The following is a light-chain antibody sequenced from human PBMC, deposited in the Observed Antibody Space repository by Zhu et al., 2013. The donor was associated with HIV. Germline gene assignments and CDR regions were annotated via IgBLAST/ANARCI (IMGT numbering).Light chain of an antibody. V-gene: IGLV1-44*01. CDR1: SSNNKNY. J-gene: IGLJ2*01. Sequence: SSNNKNYISWYQHHPGSAPRLLIHSNNQRPSGVPDRFSGSKSGTSASLAISGLHSEDEADYFCATWDDSLYGPVFGGGTKLTVL. CDR2: SNN. CDR3: ATWDDSLYGPV.